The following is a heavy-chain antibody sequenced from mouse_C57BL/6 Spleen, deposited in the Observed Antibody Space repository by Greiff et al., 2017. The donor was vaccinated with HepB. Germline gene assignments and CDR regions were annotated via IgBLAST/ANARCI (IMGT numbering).Heavy chain of an antibody. CDR3: AIEYYGSSYLFAY. J-gene: IGHJ3*01. V-gene: IGHV1-74*01. CDR1: GFTFTSYC. Sequence: VPLLQPGAALVKPGASLKVSCPASGFTFTSYCMHWVPQIPGQCLEWIVRIHPSVCDTNYNQKFKGKSTLTVDKSSSTDYMQLSSLTSEDSAFYYCAIEYYGSSYLFAYWGQGTLVTVSA. D-gene: IGHD1-1*01. CDR2: IHPSVCDT.